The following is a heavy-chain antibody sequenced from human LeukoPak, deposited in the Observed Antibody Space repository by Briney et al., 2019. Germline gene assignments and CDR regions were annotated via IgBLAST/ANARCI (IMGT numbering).Heavy chain of an antibody. CDR3: ARGPPGYCSGGSCYAILTYYYYMDV. V-gene: IGHV4-34*01. CDR1: GGSFSGYY. CDR2: INHSGST. J-gene: IGHJ6*03. D-gene: IGHD2-15*01. Sequence: SETLSLTCAVYGGSFSGYYWSWIRQPPGKGLEWIGEINHSGSTNYNPSLKSRVTISVDTSKNQFSLKLSSVTAADTAVYYCARGPPGYCSGGSCYAILTYYYYMDVWGEGTTVTVSS.